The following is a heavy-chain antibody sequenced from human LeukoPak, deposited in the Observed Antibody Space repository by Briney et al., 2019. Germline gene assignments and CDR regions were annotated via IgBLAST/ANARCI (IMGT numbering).Heavy chain of an antibody. CDR1: DFIVSSNY. J-gene: IGHJ4*02. V-gene: IGHV3-53*04. Sequence: GGSLRLSCAVSDFIVSSNYMSWVRQAPGKGRQWVSVIHTGGSTYYADSVKGRFTISRQNFKNTLYLQMNSLTPEDTAVYYCARGSSSSWYFDYWGQGTLVTVSS. D-gene: IGHD2-2*01. CDR3: ARGSSSSWYFDY. CDR2: IHTGGST.